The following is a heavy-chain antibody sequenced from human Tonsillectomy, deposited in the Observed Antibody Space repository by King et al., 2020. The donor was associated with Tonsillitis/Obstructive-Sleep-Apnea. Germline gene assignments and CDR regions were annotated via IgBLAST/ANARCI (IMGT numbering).Heavy chain of an antibody. Sequence: DVQLVESGGGVVRPGGSLRLSCAASGFTFDDFGMSWVRQAPGKGLEWVSGINWNGGSIGYADSVKGRFTISRDNARNSLYLQMNSLRAEDTALYYCARDPPIIVGDLYYFYYMDVWGKGTTVTVSS. V-gene: IGHV3-20*04. CDR3: ARDPPIIVGDLYYFYYMDV. CDR1: GFTFDDFG. D-gene: IGHD1-26*01. CDR2: INWNGGSI. J-gene: IGHJ6*03.